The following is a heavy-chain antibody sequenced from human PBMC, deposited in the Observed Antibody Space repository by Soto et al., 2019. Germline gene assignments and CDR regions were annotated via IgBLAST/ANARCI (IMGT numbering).Heavy chain of an antibody. Sequence: QVQLQESGPGLVKPSETLSLTCTVSGGSISSYSWSWIRQPPGKGLEWIGHIYYRGSTNYNPSIKSRVTISMDTSKNQFSLKLSSVTAADTAVYYCARGTQEGYCSGGGCYSENDSWGQGTLVTVSS. CDR1: GGSISSYS. D-gene: IGHD2-15*01. CDR2: IYYRGST. V-gene: IGHV4-59*01. CDR3: ARGTQEGYCSGGGCYSENDS. J-gene: IGHJ5*02.